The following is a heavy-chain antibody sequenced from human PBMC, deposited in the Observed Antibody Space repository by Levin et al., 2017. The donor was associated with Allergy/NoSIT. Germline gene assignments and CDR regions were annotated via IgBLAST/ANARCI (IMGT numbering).Heavy chain of an antibody. J-gene: IGHJ6*03. CDR2: INHSGST. Sequence: PSETLSLTCAVYGGSFNGYYWSWIRQPPGKGLEWIGEINHSGSTNYNPSLKSRVTISVDTSKNQFSLKLSSVTAADTAVYYCARGKKYSSSWYRHYYYYMDVWGKGTTVTVSS. V-gene: IGHV4-34*01. CDR1: GGSFNGYY. CDR3: ARGKKYSSSWYRHYYYYMDV. D-gene: IGHD6-13*01.